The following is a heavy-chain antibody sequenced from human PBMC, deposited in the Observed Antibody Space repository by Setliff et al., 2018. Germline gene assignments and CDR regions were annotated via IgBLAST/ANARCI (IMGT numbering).Heavy chain of an antibody. Sequence: ASVKVSCKTSGYTFSGYGISWVRQAPGQGLQWMGWISADNGHTKNVQEFQGRVTMTTDTTTSTAYMELRSLRADDTAVYYCARINFYVSSGYYYAPELWGQGTTVTVSS. V-gene: IGHV1-18*01. CDR1: GYTFSGYG. J-gene: IGHJ4*02. CDR3: ARINFYVSSGYYYAPEL. D-gene: IGHD3-22*01. CDR2: ISADNGHT.